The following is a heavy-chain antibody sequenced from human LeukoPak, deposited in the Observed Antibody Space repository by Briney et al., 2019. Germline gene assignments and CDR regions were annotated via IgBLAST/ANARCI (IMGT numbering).Heavy chain of an antibody. CDR2: IYYSGST. V-gene: IGHV4-59*01. CDR1: GGSISSYY. J-gene: IGHJ4*02. D-gene: IGHD6-13*01. CDR3: GSGGSSWYSVDY. Sequence: SETLSLTCTVSGGSISSYYWSWIRQPPGKGLEWIGYIYYSGSTNYNPSLKSRVTISVDTSKNQFSLKLSSVTAADTAVYYCGSGGSSWYSVDYWGQGTLVTVSS.